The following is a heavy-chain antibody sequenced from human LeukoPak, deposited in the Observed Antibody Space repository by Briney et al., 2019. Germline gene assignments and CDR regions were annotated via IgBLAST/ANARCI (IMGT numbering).Heavy chain of an antibody. CDR1: GFTFSSYG. D-gene: IGHD4-23*01. V-gene: IGHV3-30*18. J-gene: IGHJ4*02. CDR3: AKDVGGYIDY. CDR2: ISYDGSNK. Sequence: GGSLRLSCAASGFTFSSYGMHWVRQAPGKGLEWVAVISYDGSNKYYADSVKGRFTISRDNFKNTLYLQMNSLRAEDTAVYYCAKDVGGYIDYWGQGTLVTVSS.